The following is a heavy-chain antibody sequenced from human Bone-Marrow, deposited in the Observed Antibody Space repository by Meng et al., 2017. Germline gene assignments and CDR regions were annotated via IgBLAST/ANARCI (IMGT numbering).Heavy chain of an antibody. CDR2: IIPIFGTA. J-gene: IGHJ5*02. CDR3: ARRGQLWLDSFDP. V-gene: IGHV1-69*14. CDR1: GGTFSSYA. Sequence: QVQRVQSGGEVKKPGSSVKVSCKASGGTFSSYAISWVRQAPGQGLEWMGGIIPIFGTANYAQKFQGRVTITADKSTSTAYMELSSLRSEDTAVYYCARRGQLWLDSFDPWGQGTLVTVSS. D-gene: IGHD5-18*01.